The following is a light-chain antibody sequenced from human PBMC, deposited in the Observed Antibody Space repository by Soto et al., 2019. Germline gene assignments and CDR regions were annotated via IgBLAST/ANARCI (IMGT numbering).Light chain of an antibody. Sequence: LTQPPSASGTPGQRVTISCSGGSSNIGTNAVNWYQQLPGTAPKLLIYNNNQRPSGVPDRFSGSKSGTSASLAISGLQSEDEADYYCAAWDDSLNGYVFGTGTQLTVL. V-gene: IGLV1-44*01. CDR2: NNN. CDR3: AAWDDSLNGYV. J-gene: IGLJ1*01. CDR1: SSNIGTNA.